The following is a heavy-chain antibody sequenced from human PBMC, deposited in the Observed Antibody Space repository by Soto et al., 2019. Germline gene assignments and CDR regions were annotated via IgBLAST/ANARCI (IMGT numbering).Heavy chain of an antibody. CDR2: TYYRSKWYN. D-gene: IGHD1-26*01. Sequence: KQSQTLSLTCAISGDSVSSNSAAWNWIRQSPSRGLEWLGRTYYRSKWYNDYAVSVKSRITINPDTSKNQFSLQLNSVTPEDTAVYYCARVNLREGIVNWFDPWGQGTLVTVSS. J-gene: IGHJ5*02. V-gene: IGHV6-1*01. CDR1: GDSVSSNSAA. CDR3: ARVNLREGIVNWFDP.